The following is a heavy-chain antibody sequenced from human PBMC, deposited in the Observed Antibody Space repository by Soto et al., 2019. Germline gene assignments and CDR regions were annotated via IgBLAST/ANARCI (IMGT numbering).Heavy chain of an antibody. Sequence: QVQLRQWGAGLLKPSETLSLTCVVSGGSFTDYKWTWIRQSPEKGLEWIGEIRHNGDTDSKPSLRSRLTMSLDTSKNQFSLHLSSVTSADMAVYFCAGGPDYGDYDAWGQGTLVTVSS. D-gene: IGHD4-17*01. J-gene: IGHJ5*02. CDR3: AGGPDYGDYDA. CDR2: IRHNGDT. CDR1: GGSFTDYK. V-gene: IGHV4-34*01.